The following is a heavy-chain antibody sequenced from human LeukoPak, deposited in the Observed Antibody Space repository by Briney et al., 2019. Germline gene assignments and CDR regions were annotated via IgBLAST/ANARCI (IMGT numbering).Heavy chain of an antibody. CDR1: GFTFSNYH. CDR3: GNQNTAWYIPGDF. D-gene: IGHD1-1*01. V-gene: IGHV3-23*01. J-gene: IGHJ4*02. Sequence: GGSLRLSCAASGFTFSNYHMTWVRQAPGKGLEWVSTIVSTGANTYYADSVKGRFTISRDYSKNTVYLQMNSLRLEDTAVYHCGNQNTAWYIPGDFWGQGTLVTVSS. CDR2: IVSTGANT.